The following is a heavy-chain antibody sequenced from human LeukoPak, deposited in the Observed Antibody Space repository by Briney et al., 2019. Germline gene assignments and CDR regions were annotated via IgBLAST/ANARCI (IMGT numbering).Heavy chain of an antibody. D-gene: IGHD3-10*01. J-gene: IGHJ4*02. V-gene: IGHV3-48*01. CDR2: ISSSSTI. Sequence: GGSLRLSCAASGFTFSSYSMNWVRQAPGKGLEWVSYISSSSTIYYADSVKGRFTISRDNAKNSLYLQMNSLRAEDTAVYYCARATLWFGELSDYWGQGTLVTVSS. CDR1: GFTFSSYS. CDR3: ARATLWFGELSDY.